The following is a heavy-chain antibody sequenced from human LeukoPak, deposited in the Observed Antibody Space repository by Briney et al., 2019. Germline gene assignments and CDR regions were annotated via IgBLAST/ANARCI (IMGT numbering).Heavy chain of an antibody. CDR2: IYHSGRT. Sequence: SETLSLTCAVSDYSINGGHYWGWIRQPPGKGLEWIGSIYHSGRTYYNPSLKSRVTTSVDTSKNQFSLKLTSVTAADTAVYYCARHASPDIVIVPAATFDYWGQGTLVTVSS. CDR1: DYSINGGHY. J-gene: IGHJ4*02. D-gene: IGHD2-2*01. V-gene: IGHV4-38-2*01. CDR3: ARHASPDIVIVPAATFDY.